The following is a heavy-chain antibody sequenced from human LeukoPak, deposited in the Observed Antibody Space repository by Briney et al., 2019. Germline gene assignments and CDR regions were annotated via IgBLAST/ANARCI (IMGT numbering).Heavy chain of an antibody. CDR3: ARQHWNNKLDNWFDP. J-gene: IGHJ5*02. V-gene: IGHV4-4*07. Sequence: PSETLSLTCTVSGGSISSYYWSWIRQPAGKGLEWIGRIYTSGSTNYNPSLKSQVTMSVDTSKNQFSLKLSSVTAADTAVYYCARQHWNNKLDNWFDPWGQGTLVTVSS. CDR1: GGSISSYY. D-gene: IGHD1/OR15-1a*01. CDR2: IYTSGST.